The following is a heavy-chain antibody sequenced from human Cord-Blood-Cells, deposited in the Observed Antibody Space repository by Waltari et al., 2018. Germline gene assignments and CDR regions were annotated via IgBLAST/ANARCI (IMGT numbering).Heavy chain of an antibody. CDR1: GGTFSSYA. CDR3: ARDLNAGYCSSTSCYTAFDI. D-gene: IGHD2-2*02. J-gene: IGHJ3*02. V-gene: IGHV1-69*01. CDR2: IIPIVGTA. Sequence: QVQLVQSGAEVKKPGSSVKVSCKASGGTFSSYAISWVRQAPGHGLEWMGGIIPIVGTANYAQKFQGRVTITADESTSTAYMELSSLRSEDTAVYYCARDLNAGYCSSTSCYTAFDIWGQGTMVTVSS.